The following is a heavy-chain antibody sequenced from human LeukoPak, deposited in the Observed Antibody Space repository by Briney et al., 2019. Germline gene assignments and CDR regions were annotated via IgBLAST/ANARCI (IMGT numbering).Heavy chain of an antibody. CDR3: AILPAAGIPLTGRGFGN. D-gene: IGHD6-19*01. V-gene: IGHV3-30*02. CDR1: GFTFSSYG. CDR2: IRKDGSDN. J-gene: IGHJ4*02. Sequence: GGSLRLSCATSGFTFSSYGVYWVRQAAGKGLKWVTFIRKDGSDNYYADSVKGRFTISRDNSKKTLYLQMDSLRTEDTALYYCAILPAAGIPLTGRGFGNWGQGTLVTVSS.